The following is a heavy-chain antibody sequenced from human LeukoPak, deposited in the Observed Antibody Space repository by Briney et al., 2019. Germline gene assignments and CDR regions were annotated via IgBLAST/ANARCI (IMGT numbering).Heavy chain of an antibody. Sequence: PSGTLSLTCAVSGGSISSSNWWSWVRQPPGKGLEWIGEIYYSGSTNYNPSLKSRVTISVDKSKNQFSLKLSSVTAADTAVYYCASLPYGSGSGGLKYYFDYWGQGTLVTVSS. D-gene: IGHD3-10*01. CDR3: ASLPYGSGSGGLKYYFDY. J-gene: IGHJ4*02. CDR2: IYYSGST. V-gene: IGHV4-4*02. CDR1: GGSISSSNW.